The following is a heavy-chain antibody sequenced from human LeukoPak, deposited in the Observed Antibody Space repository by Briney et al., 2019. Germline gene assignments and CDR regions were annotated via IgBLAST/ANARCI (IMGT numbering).Heavy chain of an antibody. D-gene: IGHD3-9*01. Sequence: GGSLRLLWAASGFTFNSFANRWVRQAPGKGLEWVSAISGSGGSTYYADSVKGRFTISRDNSKNTLYLQMSSLRAEDTAVYYCAKHVTYDDIFTGPFDYWGQGTLVTVSS. CDR1: GFTFNSFA. V-gene: IGHV3-23*01. CDR2: ISGSGGST. CDR3: AKHVTYDDIFTGPFDY. J-gene: IGHJ4*02.